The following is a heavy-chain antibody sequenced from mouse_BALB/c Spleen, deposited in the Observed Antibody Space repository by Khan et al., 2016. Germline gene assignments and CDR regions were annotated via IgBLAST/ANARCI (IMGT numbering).Heavy chain of an antibody. CDR1: GFNIKDYY. J-gene: IGHJ2*01. Sequence: EVQLQESGAELVRPGALVKLSCKASGFNIKDYYMHWVKQRPEQGLEWIGWIDPENGNTIYDPKFQGKASITADTSSNTAYLQLSSLTSEDTDVYYCAIYYGNYYFDYWGQGTTLTVSS. CDR3: AIYYGNYYFDY. V-gene: IGHV14-1*02. CDR2: IDPENGNT. D-gene: IGHD2-1*01.